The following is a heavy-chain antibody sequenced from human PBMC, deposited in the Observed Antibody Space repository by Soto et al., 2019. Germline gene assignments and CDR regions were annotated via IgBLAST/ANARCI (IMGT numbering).Heavy chain of an antibody. CDR1: CYSFTSYG. J-gene: IGHJ6*02. V-gene: IGHV1-18*01. CDR3: ARDLTIVPATHPRLENYGMDV. D-gene: IGHD2-2*01. Sequence: QVQLVQSAAEVKKPGASVKVSCKASCYSFTSYGISWVRRAPGQGLEWMGWISPYNGHTQFAQRFQGRVTMTTATSTTTAYMELRTLRSDDTAHYYCARDLTIVPATHPRLENYGMDVWGQGTTVIVSS. CDR2: ISPYNGHT.